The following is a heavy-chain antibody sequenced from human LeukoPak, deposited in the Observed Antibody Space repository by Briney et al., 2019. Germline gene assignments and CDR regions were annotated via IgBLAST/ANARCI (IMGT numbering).Heavy chain of an antibody. J-gene: IGHJ4*02. Sequence: SETLSLTCAVSGGSISSSNWWSWVRQPPGKGLEWIGEIYHSGSTNYNPSLKSRVSISVDKSKNQFSLKLTSVTAADTAIYYCARNGGNSDFDYWGQGTLVTVSS. CDR1: GGSISSSNW. D-gene: IGHD4-23*01. CDR3: ARNGGNSDFDY. CDR2: IYHSGST. V-gene: IGHV4-4*02.